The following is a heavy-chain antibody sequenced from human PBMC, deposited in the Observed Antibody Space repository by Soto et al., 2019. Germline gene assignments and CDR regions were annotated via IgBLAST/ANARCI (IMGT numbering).Heavy chain of an antibody. CDR2: ISSRSSYT. V-gene: IGHV3-11*06. D-gene: IGHD5-18*01. CDR1: GFTCSDYY. CDR3: ARDHSLGGYSYGKFEC. Sequence: PGASLRLSCAASGFTCSDYYMSWIRQAPGKGLEWVSHISSRSSYTNYADSVKGRFTISRDNAKNTLYLQMNRLRADDTAVYYCARDHSLGGYSYGKFECWGQGTLVTGSS. J-gene: IGHJ4*02.